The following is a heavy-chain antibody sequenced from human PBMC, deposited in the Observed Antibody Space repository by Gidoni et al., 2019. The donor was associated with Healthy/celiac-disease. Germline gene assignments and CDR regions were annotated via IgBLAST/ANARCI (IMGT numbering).Heavy chain of an antibody. CDR3: ARATLGYSYDWGAFDI. J-gene: IGHJ3*02. D-gene: IGHD5-18*01. CDR2: IYYSGST. CDR1: GGSISSGGYY. V-gene: IGHV4-31*03. Sequence: QVQLQESGPGLVKPSQTLSLTCTVSGGSISSGGYYWSWIRQHPGKGLEWIGYIYYSGSTYYNPSLKSRVTISVDTSKNQFSLKLSSVTAADTAVYYCARATLGYSYDWGAFDIWGQGTMVTVSS.